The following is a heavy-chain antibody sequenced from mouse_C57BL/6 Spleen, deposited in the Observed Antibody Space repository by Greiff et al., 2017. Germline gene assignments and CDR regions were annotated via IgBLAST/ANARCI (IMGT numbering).Heavy chain of an antibody. Sequence: LVESGPELVKPGASVKISCTASGYSFTDYNMNWVKQSNGKSLEWIGVINPNSGTTSYNQKFNGKATLTVDQSSSTAYMQLNSLTSEDSAVYYCARTIYYDYDEDWYFDVWGTGTTVTVSS. CDR3: ARTIYYDYDEDWYFDV. D-gene: IGHD2-4*01. CDR1: GYSFTDYN. V-gene: IGHV1-39*01. CDR2: INPNSGTT. J-gene: IGHJ1*03.